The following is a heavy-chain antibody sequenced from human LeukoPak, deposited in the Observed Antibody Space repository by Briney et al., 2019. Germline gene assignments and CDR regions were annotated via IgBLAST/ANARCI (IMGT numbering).Heavy chain of an antibody. CDR2: IYYSGST. CDR1: GGSISSYY. D-gene: IGHD3-22*01. CDR3: ARSPNYYDSSGYYAAAFDI. Sequence: PSETLSLTCTVSGGSISSYYWSWIRQPPGKGLEWIGYIYYSGSTNYNPSLKGRVTISVDTSKNQFSLKLSSVTAADTAVYYCARSPNYYDSSGYYAAAFDIWGQGTMVTVSS. J-gene: IGHJ3*02. V-gene: IGHV4-59*01.